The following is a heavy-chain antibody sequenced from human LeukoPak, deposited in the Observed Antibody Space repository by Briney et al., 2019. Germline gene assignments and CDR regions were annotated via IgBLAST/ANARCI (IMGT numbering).Heavy chain of an antibody. V-gene: IGHV4-34*01. D-gene: IGHD6-13*01. CDR2: INHSGST. CDR3: ARGRGVSRSLWVDY. J-gene: IGHJ4*02. Sequence: SETLSLTCAVYGGSFSGYYWSWIRQPPGKGLEWIGEINHSGSTNYNPSLKSRVTISVDTSKNQFSLKPSSVTAADTAVYYCARGRGVSRSLWVDYWGQGTLVTVSS. CDR1: GGSFSGYY.